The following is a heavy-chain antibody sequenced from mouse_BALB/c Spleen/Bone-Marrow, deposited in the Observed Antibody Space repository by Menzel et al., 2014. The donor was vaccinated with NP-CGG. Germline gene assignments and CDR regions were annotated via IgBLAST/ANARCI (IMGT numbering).Heavy chain of an antibody. D-gene: IGHD2-1*01. J-gene: IGHJ1*01. CDR1: GYAFSSSW. V-gene: IGHV1-82*01. Sequence: VKLMESGPELVKPGASVKISCKASGYAFSSSWMNWVKQRPGQGLKWIGRIYPGDGDTNYNGKFKGKATLTADKSSSTAYMQLSSLTSVDSAVYFFARHAYGNSYWYFDVWGAGTTVTVPS. CDR3: ARHAYGNSYWYFDV. CDR2: IYPGDGDT.